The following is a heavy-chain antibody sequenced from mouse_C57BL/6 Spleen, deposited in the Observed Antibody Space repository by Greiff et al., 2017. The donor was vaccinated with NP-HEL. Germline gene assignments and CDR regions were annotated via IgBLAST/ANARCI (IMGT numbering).Heavy chain of an antibody. CDR2: IDPSDSYT. V-gene: IGHV1-50*01. J-gene: IGHJ2*01. Sequence: QVQLQQPGAELVKPGASVKLSCKASGYTFTSYWMQWVQQRPGQGLEWIGEIDPSDSYTNYTQKFKGKATLTVDTSSSTAYMQLSSLTSEDSAVYYCARGGGYFDYWGQGTTLTVSS. CDR3: ARGGGYFDY. CDR1: GYTFTSYW.